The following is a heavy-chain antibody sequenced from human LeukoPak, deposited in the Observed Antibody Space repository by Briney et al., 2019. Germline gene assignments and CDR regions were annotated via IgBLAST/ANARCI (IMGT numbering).Heavy chain of an antibody. CDR1: GGSISSYY. Sequence: SETLSLTCTVSGGSISSYYWSWIRQPPGKGLEWIGYIYYSGSTNYNPSLKSRVTISVDTSKNQFSLKLSSVTAADTAVYYCARFGVVVPAALYWGQGTLVTVSS. D-gene: IGHD2-2*01. CDR2: IYYSGST. CDR3: ARFGVVVPAALY. J-gene: IGHJ4*02. V-gene: IGHV4-59*01.